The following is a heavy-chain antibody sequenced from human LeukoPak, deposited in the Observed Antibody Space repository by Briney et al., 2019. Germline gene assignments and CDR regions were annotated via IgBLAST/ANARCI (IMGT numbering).Heavy chain of an antibody. CDR2: IYYSGST. J-gene: IGHJ3*02. CDR1: GGSISSYY. Sequence: PSETLSLTCSVSGGSISSYYWSWIRHPPGKGLEWIGYIYYSGSTNYNPSLKSRVTISVDTSKNQFSLKLGSVTAADTAVYYCAGAYCSSWYFGAFDIWGQGTMVTVSS. V-gene: IGHV4-59*01. CDR3: AGAYCSSWYFGAFDI. D-gene: IGHD6-13*01.